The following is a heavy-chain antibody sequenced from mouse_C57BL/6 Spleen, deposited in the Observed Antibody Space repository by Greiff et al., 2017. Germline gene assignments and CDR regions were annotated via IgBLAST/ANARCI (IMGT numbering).Heavy chain of an antibody. CDR2: IDPENGDT. CDR3: TAPYGNYVGSWFAY. V-gene: IGHV14-4*01. D-gene: IGHD2-1*01. CDR1: GFNIKDDY. J-gene: IGHJ3*01. Sequence: VQLQQSGAELVRPGASVKLSCTASGFNIKDDYMHWVKQRPEQGLEWIGWIDPENGDTEYASKFQGKATITADTSSNTAYLQLSSLTSEDTAVYYCTAPYGNYVGSWFAYWGQGTLVTVSA.